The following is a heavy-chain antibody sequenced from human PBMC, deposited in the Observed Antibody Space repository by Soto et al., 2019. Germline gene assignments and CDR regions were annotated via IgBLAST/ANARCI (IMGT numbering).Heavy chain of an antibody. CDR3: ARGMVRGVVLNWFDP. CDR2: IYYSGST. Sequence: TSETLSLTCTVSGGSISSYYWSWIRQPPGKGLEWIGYIYYSGSTNYNPSLKSRVTISVDTSKNQFSLKLSSVTAADTAVYYCARGMVRGVVLNWFDPWGQGTLVTVSS. V-gene: IGHV4-59*01. J-gene: IGHJ5*02. CDR1: GGSISSYY. D-gene: IGHD3-10*01.